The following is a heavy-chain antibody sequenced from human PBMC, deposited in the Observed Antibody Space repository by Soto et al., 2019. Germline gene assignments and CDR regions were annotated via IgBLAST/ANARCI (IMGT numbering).Heavy chain of an antibody. CDR1: GFSFSSYA. Sequence: GGSLRLSCAASGFSFSSYAMGWVRQAPGKGLEWVSAISASGGSTYYADSVKGRFTISRDNSKNTLYLQMNSLRAEDTAVYYCAKSYGDHYYYYGMDVWAQGTTVTVSS. CDR3: AKSYGDHYYYYGMDV. CDR2: ISASGGST. V-gene: IGHV3-23*01. J-gene: IGHJ6*02. D-gene: IGHD4-17*01.